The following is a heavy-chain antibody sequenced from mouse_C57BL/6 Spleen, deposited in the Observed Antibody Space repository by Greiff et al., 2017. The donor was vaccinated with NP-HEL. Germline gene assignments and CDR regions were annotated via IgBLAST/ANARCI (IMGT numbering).Heavy chain of an antibody. J-gene: IGHJ4*01. Sequence: VQLQQSGPELARPGASVKLSCKASGYTFTGYGISWVKQSTGQGLEWIGEIYPRNGSTYYNEKFKGKATLTVDKSSSTAYMGLRSLTSEVSAVYFCARFYYVSSYDYAMDGQGQGASVTVSS. D-gene: IGHD1-1*01. CDR3: ARFYYVSSYDYAMDG. V-gene: IGHV1-81*01. CDR2: IYPRNGST. CDR1: GYTFTGYG.